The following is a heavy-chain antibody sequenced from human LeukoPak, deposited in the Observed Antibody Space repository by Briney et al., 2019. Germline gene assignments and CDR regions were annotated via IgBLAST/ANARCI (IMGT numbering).Heavy chain of an antibody. J-gene: IGHJ4*02. CDR3: VGAYSSGRYYFDY. V-gene: IGHV3-33*01. D-gene: IGHD6-19*01. CDR2: IWYDGSNK. CDR1: GFTFSSYG. Sequence: AGGSLRLSCAASGFTFSSYGMHWVRQAPGKGLEWVAVIWYDGSNKYYADPVKGRFTISRDNSKNTLYLQMNSLRAEDTAVYYCVGAYSSGRYYFDYWGQGTLVTVSS.